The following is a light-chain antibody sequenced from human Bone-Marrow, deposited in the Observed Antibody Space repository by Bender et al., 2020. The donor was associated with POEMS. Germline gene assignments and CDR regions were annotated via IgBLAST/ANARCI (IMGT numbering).Light chain of an antibody. Sequence: QSALTQPASVSGSPGQSITISCTGTSSDVGGYYYVSWYQHHPGKAPKLLIYDVYRRPSGVPDRFSGSKSGNTASLTVSGLQAEDEADYYCCSYAGGGTFVFGGGTKLTVL. J-gene: IGLJ3*02. CDR2: DVY. CDR3: CSYAGGGTFV. CDR1: SSDVGGYYY. V-gene: IGLV2-23*02.